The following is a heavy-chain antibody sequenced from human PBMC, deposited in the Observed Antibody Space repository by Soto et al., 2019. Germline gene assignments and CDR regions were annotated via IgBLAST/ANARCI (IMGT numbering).Heavy chain of an antibody. CDR2: ISTSGDTI. D-gene: IGHD2-2*01. Sequence: QVQLVESGGGLVKPGGSLRLSCEASGFTFSDYSMTWIRQAPGKGLEWVSYISTSGDTIYYADSVKGRFTISRDNAKNSLSLQMHSLRDEDTAVYYCARESIVVPAAAAFDCWGQGTPVTVSS. V-gene: IGHV3-11*01. CDR1: GFTFSDYS. J-gene: IGHJ4*02. CDR3: ARESIVVPAAAAFDC.